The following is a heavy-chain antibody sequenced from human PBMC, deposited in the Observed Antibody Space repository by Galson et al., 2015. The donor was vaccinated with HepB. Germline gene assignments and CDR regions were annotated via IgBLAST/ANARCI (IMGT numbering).Heavy chain of an antibody. Sequence: CAISGDSVSSNSAAWNWIRQSPSRGLEWLGRTYYRSKWYNDYAVSVKSRITINPDTSKNQFSLQLNSVTPEDTAVYYCARSRTGGYDSSGYYYLAEAFDIWGQGTTVTVSS. J-gene: IGHJ3*02. CDR1: GDSVSSNSAA. CDR2: TYYRSKWYN. D-gene: IGHD3-22*01. V-gene: IGHV6-1*01. CDR3: ARSRTGGYDSSGYYYLAEAFDI.